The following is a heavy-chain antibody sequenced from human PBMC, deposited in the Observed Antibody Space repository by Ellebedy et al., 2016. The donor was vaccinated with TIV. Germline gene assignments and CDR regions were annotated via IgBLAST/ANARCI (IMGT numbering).Heavy chain of an antibody. CDR3: ARARSSGWLHTPDY. Sequence: AASVKVSCKASGYTFTSYAMHWVRQAPGQRLEWMGWINAGNGNTKYSQKFQGRVTITRDTSTTTVYMELSSLRSEDTAVYYCARARSSGWLHTPDYWGQGILVTVSS. D-gene: IGHD6-19*01. CDR1: GYTFTSYA. J-gene: IGHJ4*02. V-gene: IGHV1-3*01. CDR2: INAGNGNT.